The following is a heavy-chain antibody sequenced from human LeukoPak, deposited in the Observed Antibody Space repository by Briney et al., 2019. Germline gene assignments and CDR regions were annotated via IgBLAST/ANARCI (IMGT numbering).Heavy chain of an antibody. Sequence: PGGSLRLSCAASGFTFDDYAMHWVRQAPGKGLEWVSGISWNSGSIGYADSVKGRFTISRDNAKNSLYLQMNSLRAEDTALYYCAKDQYGGNSGYFQHWGQGTLVTVSS. V-gene: IGHV3-9*01. CDR2: ISWNSGSI. CDR1: GFTFDDYA. CDR3: AKDQYGGNSGYFQH. J-gene: IGHJ1*01. D-gene: IGHD4-23*01.